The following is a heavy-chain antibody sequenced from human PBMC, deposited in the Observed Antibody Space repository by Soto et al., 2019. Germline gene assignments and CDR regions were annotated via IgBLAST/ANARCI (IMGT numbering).Heavy chain of an antibody. Sequence: PSETLSLTCTVSGGSISSGDYYWSWIRQPPGKGLEWIGYIYYSGSTYYNPSLKSRVTISVDTSKNQFSLKLSSVTAADTAVYYCAGYGSSIASYYHYGMDVWGQGTKVTVSS. D-gene: IGHD3-10*01. CDR2: IYYSGST. V-gene: IGHV4-30-4*01. J-gene: IGHJ6*02. CDR3: AGYGSSIASYYHYGMDV. CDR1: GGSISSGDYY.